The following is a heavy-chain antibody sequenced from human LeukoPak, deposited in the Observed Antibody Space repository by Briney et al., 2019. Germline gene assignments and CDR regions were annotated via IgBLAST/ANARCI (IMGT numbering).Heavy chain of an antibody. CDR3: ARVSDDEYGGNSGANYFES. Sequence: SETLSLTCTVSGYSIISPFYWGWIRQSPGKGLEWIGNIYHSGSTYSNPSLRGRVTISVDTSKNQFSLKLNSVTAADTAVYYCARVSDDEYGGNSGANYFESWGQGTLVTVSS. CDR2: IYHSGST. J-gene: IGHJ4*02. CDR1: GYSIISPFY. D-gene: IGHD4-23*01. V-gene: IGHV4-38-2*02.